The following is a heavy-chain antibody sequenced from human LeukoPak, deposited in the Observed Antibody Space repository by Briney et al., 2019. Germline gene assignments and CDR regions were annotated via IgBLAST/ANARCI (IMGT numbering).Heavy chain of an antibody. Sequence: SETLSLTRTVSGASISSYYWNWIRQPAGKGLEWIGRIYSSGSTNYNPSLKSRVTMSVDTSKNQFSLKLSSVTAADTAVYYCARGAQHHYYYGMDVWGQGTTVTVSS. V-gene: IGHV4-4*07. CDR1: GASISSYY. CDR3: ARGAQHHYYYGMDV. CDR2: IYSSGST. D-gene: IGHD6-13*01. J-gene: IGHJ6*02.